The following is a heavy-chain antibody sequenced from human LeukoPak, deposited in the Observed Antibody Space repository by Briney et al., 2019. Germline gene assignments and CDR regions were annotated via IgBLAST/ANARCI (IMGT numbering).Heavy chain of an antibody. D-gene: IGHD1-26*01. CDR3: AKGGGGSYYIDV. CDR2: ISGSGGST. Sequence: PGGSLRLSCAASGFTFSSYAMSWVRQAPGKGLEWVSAISGSGGSTYYADSVKGRFTISRDNSKNSLYLQMNSLRAEDTALYYCAKGGGGSYYIDVWGKGTTVTVSS. V-gene: IGHV3-23*01. J-gene: IGHJ6*03. CDR1: GFTFSSYA.